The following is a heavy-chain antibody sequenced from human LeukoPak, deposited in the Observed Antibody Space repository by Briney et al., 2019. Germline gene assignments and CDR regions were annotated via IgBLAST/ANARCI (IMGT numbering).Heavy chain of an antibody. CDR2: IYYSGST. Sequence: PSETLSLTCTVSGGSVSSGSYYWSWIRQPPGKGLEWFGYIYYSGSTNYNPSLKSRVTISVDTFKNQFSLKLSSVTAADTAVYYCARGGAMVFMEVRYYYYGMDVRGKGTTVTVSS. J-gene: IGHJ6*04. CDR3: ARGGAMVFMEVRYYYYGMDV. D-gene: IGHD5-18*01. CDR1: GGSVSSGSYY. V-gene: IGHV4-61*01.